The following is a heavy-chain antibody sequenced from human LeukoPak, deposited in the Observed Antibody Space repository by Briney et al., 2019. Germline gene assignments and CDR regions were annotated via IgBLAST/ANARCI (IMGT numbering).Heavy chain of an antibody. D-gene: IGHD5-12*01. V-gene: IGHV3-30*03. J-gene: IGHJ4*02. Sequence: GRSLRLSCAASGFTFSSYGMHWVRQAPGKGLDWVALISSDGSSKYYADSVKGRFTISRDNSKNTLYLQMNSLRAEDTAVYYCARGPSGYHNTGGQGTLVTVSS. CDR1: GFTFSSYG. CDR2: ISSDGSSK. CDR3: ARGPSGYHNT.